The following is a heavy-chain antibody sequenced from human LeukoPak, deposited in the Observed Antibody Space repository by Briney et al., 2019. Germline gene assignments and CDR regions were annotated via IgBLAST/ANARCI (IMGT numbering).Heavy chain of an antibody. CDR2: IYYSGST. D-gene: IGHD3-3*01. Sequence: MASETLSLTCTVSGGSISSYYWSWIRQPPGKGLEWIGYIYYSGSTNYNPSLKSRVTISVDTSKNQFSLKLSSVTAADTAVYYCAGFWSGYYTTSPQYYFDYWGQGALVTVSS. CDR3: AGFWSGYYTTSPQYYFDY. V-gene: IGHV4-59*01. CDR1: GGSISSYY. J-gene: IGHJ4*02.